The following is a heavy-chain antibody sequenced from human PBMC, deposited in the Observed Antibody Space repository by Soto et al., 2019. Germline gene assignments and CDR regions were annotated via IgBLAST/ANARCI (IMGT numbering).Heavy chain of an antibody. CDR2: IHSGGSRI. D-gene: IGHD4-17*01. Sequence: EVQLVESGGGLVQPGGSLILSCAASGFTFSTYHMNWVRQAPGKGLEWVSYIHSGGSRIYYADSVKGRFTISRDNAKNSLYLQMNSLRAEDTAVYYCARDWSTVTTNYHYAMGVWGQVTTVTLAS. CDR1: GFTFSTYH. CDR3: ARDWSTVTTNYHYAMGV. J-gene: IGHJ6*02. V-gene: IGHV3-48*03.